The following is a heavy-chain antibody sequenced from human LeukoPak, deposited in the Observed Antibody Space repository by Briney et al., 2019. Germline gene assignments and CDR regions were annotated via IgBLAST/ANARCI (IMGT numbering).Heavy chain of an antibody. Sequence: GGSLRLSCAASGFTVSSNYMNWVRQAPGKGLEWVSAISGSGGSTYYADSVKGRFTISRDNSKNTLYLQMNSLRAEDTAVYYCARHDWFDPWGRGTLVTVSS. CDR1: GFTVSSNY. CDR3: ARHDWFDP. V-gene: IGHV3-53*01. CDR2: ISGSGGST. J-gene: IGHJ5*02.